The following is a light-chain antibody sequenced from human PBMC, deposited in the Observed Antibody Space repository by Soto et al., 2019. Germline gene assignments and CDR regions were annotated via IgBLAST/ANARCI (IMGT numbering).Light chain of an antibody. CDR2: AAS. J-gene: IGKJ1*01. V-gene: IGKV3-20*01. CDR3: QQYGSSPRT. Sequence: EIVVTQSPKTLSLSPGEGATLSCSASQSVRSSYSSRYQQTPGQNPRLLIYAASSSAAGITDRFSGSGSGTEFSLTISRLEAEDFAVYYCQQYGSSPRTFGQGTKVDIK. CDR1: QSVRSSY.